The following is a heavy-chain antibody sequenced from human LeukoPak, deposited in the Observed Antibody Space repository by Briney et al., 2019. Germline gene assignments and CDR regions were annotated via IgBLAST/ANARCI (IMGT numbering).Heavy chain of an antibody. CDR1: GFTFSSYS. CDR3: ARLDRSGGSCYDY. Sequence: GGSLRHSCAASGFTFSSYSMNWVRQAPGKGLEWVSSISSSSSYIYYADSVKGRFTISRDNAKNSLYLQMNSLRAEDTAVYYCARLDRSGGSCYDYWGQGTLVTVSS. V-gene: IGHV3-21*01. J-gene: IGHJ4*02. D-gene: IGHD2-15*01. CDR2: ISSSSSYI.